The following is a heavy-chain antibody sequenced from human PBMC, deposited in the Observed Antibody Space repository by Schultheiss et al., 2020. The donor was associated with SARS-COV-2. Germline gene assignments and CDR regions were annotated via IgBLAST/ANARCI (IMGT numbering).Heavy chain of an antibody. J-gene: IGHJ3*02. CDR2: ISSSSSYI. Sequence: GGSLRLSCAASGFTFSSYSMNWVRQAPGKGLEWVSSISSSSSYIYYADSVKGRFTISRDNAKNSLYLQMNSLRAADTALYYCARASRDGYPDAFDIWGQGTMVTVSS. CDR1: GFTFSSYS. CDR3: ARASRDGYPDAFDI. D-gene: IGHD5-24*01. V-gene: IGHV3-21*04.